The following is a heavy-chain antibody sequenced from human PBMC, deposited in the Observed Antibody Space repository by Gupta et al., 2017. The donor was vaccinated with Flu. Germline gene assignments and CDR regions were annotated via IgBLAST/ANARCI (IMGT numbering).Heavy chain of an antibody. D-gene: IGHD4-11*01. CDR2: IDHSGGT. J-gene: IGHJ5*02. CDR1: NASLSGSY. CDR3: TRLGGFTVGYNWFDP. V-gene: IGHV4-34*01. Sequence: QVQLQQWGAGLLKPSETLSLTCAVYNASLSGSYWSWIRQPPGKGPEWIGEIDHSGGTNYNPSLKCRVTMSVDTSKNQFSLNLYSVTAADTAIYYCTRLGGFTVGYNWFDPWGQGTLVTVSS.